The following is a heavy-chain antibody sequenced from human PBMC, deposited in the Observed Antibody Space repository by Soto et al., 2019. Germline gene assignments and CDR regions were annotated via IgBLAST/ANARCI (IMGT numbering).Heavy chain of an antibody. V-gene: IGHV3-21*01. Sequence: EVHLVESGGGLVKPGGSLRLSCAVSGFTFSSCTMNWVRQAPGKGLEWVSSISPSTSHIYYADSVKGRFTISRDNAKNSLFLQINTMSAEDTLVYYCAGCSGGACHQSYGMDVWGQGTTVTVSS. CDR1: GFTFSSCT. J-gene: IGHJ6*02. CDR2: ISPSTSHI. CDR3: AGCSGGACHQSYGMDV. D-gene: IGHD2-15*01.